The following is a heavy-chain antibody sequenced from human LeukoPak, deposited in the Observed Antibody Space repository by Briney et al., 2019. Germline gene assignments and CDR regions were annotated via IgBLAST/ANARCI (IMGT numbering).Heavy chain of an antibody. D-gene: IGHD1-26*01. CDR3: AKKAPYSGTVNFDY. CDR1: GFSFSSSW. J-gene: IGHJ4*02. V-gene: IGHV3-7*01. Sequence: GGSLRLSCAASGFSFSSSWMSWVRQAPGKGLEWVAHINQDGSENDYVDSVKGRFTISRDNAKNSLYLQMNGLRAEDTAVYYCAKKAPYSGTVNFDYWGQGTLVTVCS. CDR2: INQDGSEN.